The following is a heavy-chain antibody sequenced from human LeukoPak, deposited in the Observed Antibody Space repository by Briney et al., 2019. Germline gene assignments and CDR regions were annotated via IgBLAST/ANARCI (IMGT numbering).Heavy chain of an antibody. CDR1: GGSISSSSYY. V-gene: IGHV4-39*01. CDR2: IYYSGTT. Sequence: PSETLSLTCTVSGGSISSSSYYWGWIRLPPGKGLEWIGSIYYSGTTYYNPSRKSRVTISVDTAKNQFSLELSSVTAADTAVYYCARHTSHTIGTGDFDYWGQGTLVTVSS. CDR3: ARHTSHTIGTGDFDY. J-gene: IGHJ4*02. D-gene: IGHD1-1*01.